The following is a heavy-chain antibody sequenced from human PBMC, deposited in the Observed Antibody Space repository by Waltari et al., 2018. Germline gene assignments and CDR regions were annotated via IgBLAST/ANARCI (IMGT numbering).Heavy chain of an antibody. D-gene: IGHD1-1*01. V-gene: IGHV1-3*01. J-gene: IGHJ4*02. CDR2: INADNGDT. CDR1: GYTFTGYY. Sequence: QVQLVQSGAEVKKPGASVKVSCKASGYTFTGYYMHWVRQAPGQGLEWMGWINADNGDTQYSPKFQIRVTFTRDTFASTVYMELSSLTSEDTAVYYCARGLHRTAWIVDYWGQGTLVAVSS. CDR3: ARGLHRTAWIVDY.